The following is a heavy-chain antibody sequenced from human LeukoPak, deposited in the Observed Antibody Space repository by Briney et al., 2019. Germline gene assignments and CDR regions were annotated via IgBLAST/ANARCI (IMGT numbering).Heavy chain of an antibody. Sequence: PGGSLRLSCAASGFTFSSYSMNWVRQAPGKGLEWVSYITSSSSTIYYANSVKGRFTISRDNAKNSLYLQMNSLRAEDTAVYYCAREPYGSGGYYFDYWGQGTLVTVSS. CDR1: GFTFSSYS. J-gene: IGHJ4*02. CDR3: AREPYGSGGYYFDY. V-gene: IGHV3-48*04. D-gene: IGHD3-10*01. CDR2: ITSSSSTI.